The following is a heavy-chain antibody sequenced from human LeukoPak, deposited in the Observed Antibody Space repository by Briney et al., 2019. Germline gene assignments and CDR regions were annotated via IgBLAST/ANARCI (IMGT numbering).Heavy chain of an antibody. V-gene: IGHV3-53*01. CDR1: GFTISSYE. D-gene: IGHD6-19*01. J-gene: IGHJ4*02. CDR3: ARDRIAVAGTYFDY. CDR2: IYSGGST. Sequence: GGSLRLSCAASGFTISSYEMNWVRQAPGKGLEWVSVIYSGGSTYYADSVKGRFTISRDNSKNTLYLQMNSLRAEDTAVYYCARDRIAVAGTYFDYWGQGTLVTVSS.